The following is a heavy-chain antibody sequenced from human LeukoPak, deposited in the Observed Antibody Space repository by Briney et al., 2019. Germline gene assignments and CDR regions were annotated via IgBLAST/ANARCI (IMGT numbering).Heavy chain of an antibody. CDR3: ARSLRGEFYCYGMDV. CDR1: GGSISSYY. D-gene: IGHD3-16*01. Sequence: PSETLSLTCTVSGGSISSYYWSWIRQPPGKGLEWIGYIYYSGSTNYNPSLKSRVTISVDTSKNQFSLKLSSVTAADTAVYYCARSLRGEFYCYGMDVWGQGTTATVSS. V-gene: IGHV4-59*08. CDR2: IYYSGST. J-gene: IGHJ6*02.